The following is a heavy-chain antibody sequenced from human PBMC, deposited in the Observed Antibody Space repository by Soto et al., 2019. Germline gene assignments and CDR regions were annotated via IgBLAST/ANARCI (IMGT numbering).Heavy chain of an antibody. V-gene: IGHV1-69*12. CDR3: ATGSGWYGQAPNWFDP. CDR2: IIPIFGTA. CDR1: GGTFSSYA. Sequence: QVQLVQSGAEVKKPGSSVKVSCKASGGTFSSYAISWVRQAPGQGLEWMGGIIPIFGTANYAQKFQGRVTITADESTSTAYIELSSLRSEDTAVYYCATGSGWYGQAPNWFDPWGQGTLVTVSS. J-gene: IGHJ5*02. D-gene: IGHD6-19*01.